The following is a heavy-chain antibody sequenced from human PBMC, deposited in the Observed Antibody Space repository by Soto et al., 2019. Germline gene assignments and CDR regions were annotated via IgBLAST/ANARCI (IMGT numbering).Heavy chain of an antibody. CDR2: IYYTGIT. Sequence: WTWIRQPPGKALEWIGNIYYTGITHYSPSLKSRVTFSVDTSKNQFSLKLSSVTAADTAVYYCARSPYTTSSNWFDPWGQGTLVPVYS. V-gene: IGHV4-59*01. CDR3: ARSPYTTSSNWFDP. D-gene: IGHD6-6*01. J-gene: IGHJ5*02.